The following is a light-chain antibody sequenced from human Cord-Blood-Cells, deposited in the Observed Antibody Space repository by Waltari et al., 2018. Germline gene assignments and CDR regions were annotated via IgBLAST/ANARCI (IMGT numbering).Light chain of an antibody. V-gene: IGKV1-39*01. CDR3: QQSYSTPYT. CDR2: AAS. CDR1: QSISSY. J-gene: IGKJ2*01. Sequence: DIQMTQYPSSLSASVGDRVTITCRASQSISSYLNWYQQKPGKAPKLLIYAASSLQSGVPSRFSGSGSGTDFTLTISSLQPEDFATYYCQQSYSTPYTFGLGTKLEIK.